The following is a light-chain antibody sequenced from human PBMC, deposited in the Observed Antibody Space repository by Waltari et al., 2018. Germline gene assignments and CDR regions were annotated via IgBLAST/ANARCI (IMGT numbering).Light chain of an antibody. J-gene: IGKJ5*01. CDR3: QQYNDWPKIT. V-gene: IGKV3-15*01. Sequence: EIVMTQSPATLSVSPGERATLSCRVSQSVSSDLAWYQQKPGQAPRLLFYGASTRATGIPARFSGSGSGTDFTLSISSLQSEDFALYYCQQYNDWPKITFGQGTRLEIK. CDR2: GAS. CDR1: QSVSSD.